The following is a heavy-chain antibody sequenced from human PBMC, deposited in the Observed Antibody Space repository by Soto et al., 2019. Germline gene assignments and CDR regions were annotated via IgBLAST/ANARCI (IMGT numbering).Heavy chain of an antibody. CDR1: GGSVNNANYF. D-gene: IGHD4-17*01. V-gene: IGHV4-31*03. J-gene: IGHJ6*02. CDR2: IYYSGST. Sequence: QVRLEESGPGLVKPSEPLSLICSVSGGSVNNANYFWNWIRHHPENGLEWIGYIYYSGSTRYNPSFKTRATLSIDTSKRQSSLRLNSVTVADTAVYFCARDADYGGSRGGMDVWGRGTTVTVSS. CDR3: ARDADYGGSRGGMDV.